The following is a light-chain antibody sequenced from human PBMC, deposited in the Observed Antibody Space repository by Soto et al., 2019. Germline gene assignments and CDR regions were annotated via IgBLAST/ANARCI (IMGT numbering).Light chain of an antibody. CDR1: QSVSSRS. CDR3: QQYGSSAPTT. Sequence: EIVLTQSPCTLSLSPGERATLSCRASQSVSSRSLAWYQQKPGQAPRLLIYDASNTATGIPARFSGSGSGTDFTLTISRLEPEDFALYYCQQYGSSAPTTFGQGTRLDIK. V-gene: IGKV3-20*01. CDR2: DAS. J-gene: IGKJ5*01.